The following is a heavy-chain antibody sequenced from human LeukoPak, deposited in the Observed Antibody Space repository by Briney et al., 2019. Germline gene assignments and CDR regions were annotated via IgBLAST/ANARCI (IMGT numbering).Heavy chain of an antibody. D-gene: IGHD4-17*01. CDR2: IYYSGTT. CDR1: GGSISTYY. CDR3: ARSYGDYLNFDY. Sequence: SETLSLTCTVSGGSISTYYWSWIPQPPGMGLEWIGYIYYSGTTNYNPSLKSRVTMSVDTSKTQFSLNLTSVTAADTAIYYCARSYGDYLNFDYWGQGTLVTVSS. J-gene: IGHJ4*02. V-gene: IGHV4-59*08.